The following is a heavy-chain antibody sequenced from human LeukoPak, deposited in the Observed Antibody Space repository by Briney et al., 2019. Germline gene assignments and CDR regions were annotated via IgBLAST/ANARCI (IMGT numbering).Heavy chain of an antibody. V-gene: IGHV4-34*01. J-gene: IGHJ4*02. Sequence: PSETLSLTCAVYGGSFSGYYWSWLRQPPGKGLEWIGEINHSGSTNYNPSLKSRVTISVDTSKNQFSLKLSSVTAADTAVYYCARDSSRRRGTFDYWGQGTLVTVSS. CDR1: GGSFSGYY. CDR2: INHSGST. D-gene: IGHD4-11*01. CDR3: ARDSSRRRGTFDY.